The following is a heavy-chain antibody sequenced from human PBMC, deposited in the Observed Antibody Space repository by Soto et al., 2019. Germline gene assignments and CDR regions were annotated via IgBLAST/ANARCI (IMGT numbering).Heavy chain of an antibody. Sequence: QVQLXQSGAEVKKPGASVXVSXXAXGYTFTNSDIXWVRQAPGQXLEWMGWMNPDSGHAXYAQKFQGRVTLTTSTXXXXXXXXXRSLGSEDTAVYYCARRPHCSGGICYYGLDNWGQGTLVTVSS. D-gene: IGHD2-15*01. CDR1: GYTFTNSD. V-gene: IGHV1-8*01. CDR2: MNPDSGHA. J-gene: IGHJ4*02. CDR3: ARRPHCSGGICYYGLDN.